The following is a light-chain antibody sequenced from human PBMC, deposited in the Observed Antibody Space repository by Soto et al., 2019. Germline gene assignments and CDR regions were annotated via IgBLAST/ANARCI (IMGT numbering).Light chain of an antibody. J-gene: IGKJ5*01. CDR3: QQYTEWPIT. V-gene: IGKV3-20*01. CDR2: SVS. Sequence: VLTQSPDTLSLSPGDRATLSCRANQRASRQYLSWYQQRPGQPPRLLIYSVSMRADGIPDRFSGSGSGSEFTLTITSLQSEDLGVYFCQQYTEWPITFGQGTRLEIK. CDR1: QRASRQY.